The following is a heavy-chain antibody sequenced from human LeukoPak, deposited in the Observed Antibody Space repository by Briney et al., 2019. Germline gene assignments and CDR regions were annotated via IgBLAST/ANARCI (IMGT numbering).Heavy chain of an antibody. CDR2: INTDGSST. Sequence: PGGSLRLSCAASGFTFSSYWMHWVRQAPGKGLVWVSRINTDGSSTSYADPVKGRFTISKDNAKNTLYLQMNSLRAEDTAVYYCARGITGTPDYWAREPWSPSPQ. D-gene: IGHD1-20*01. V-gene: IGHV3-74*01. CDR3: ARGITGTPDY. J-gene: IGHJ4*02. CDR1: GFTFSSYW.